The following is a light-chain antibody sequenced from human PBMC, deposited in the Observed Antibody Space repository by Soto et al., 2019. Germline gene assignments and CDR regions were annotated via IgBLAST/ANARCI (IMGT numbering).Light chain of an antibody. J-gene: IGKJ5*01. V-gene: IGKV3D-15*01. CDR2: GAS. CDR3: QQYNNWPLT. Sequence: TQSPATLSLSPGERATLSCRASENVRTFVDWYQQKPGQAPRLLIYGASNRATDIPARFSGSGSGTEFTLTITSLQSEDFAVYWCQQYNNWPLTFGPGTRLEVK. CDR1: ENVRTF.